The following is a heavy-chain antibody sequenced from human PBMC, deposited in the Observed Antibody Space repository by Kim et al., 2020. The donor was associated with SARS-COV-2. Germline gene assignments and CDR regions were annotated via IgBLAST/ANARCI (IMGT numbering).Heavy chain of an antibody. D-gene: IGHD5-12*01. CDR3: AKIPQDGYNLVFDY. V-gene: IGHV3-23*01. J-gene: IGHJ4*02. Sequence: ADSVKGRFTISRDNSKNTLYLQMNSLRAEDTAVYYCAKIPQDGYNLVFDYWGQGTMVTVSS.